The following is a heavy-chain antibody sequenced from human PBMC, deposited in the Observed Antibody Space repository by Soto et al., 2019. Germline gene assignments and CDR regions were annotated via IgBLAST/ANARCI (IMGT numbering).Heavy chain of an antibody. V-gene: IGHV4-31*03. Sequence: SETLSLTCTVSGGSISSGGYYWSWIRQHPGKGLEWIGYIYYSGSTYYNPSLKSRVTISVDTSKNQFSLKLSSVTAADTAGYYCARGRRYSSSWYSDYWGQGTLVT. D-gene: IGHD6-13*01. J-gene: IGHJ4*02. CDR1: GGSISSGGYY. CDR3: ARGRRYSSSWYSDY. CDR2: IYYSGST.